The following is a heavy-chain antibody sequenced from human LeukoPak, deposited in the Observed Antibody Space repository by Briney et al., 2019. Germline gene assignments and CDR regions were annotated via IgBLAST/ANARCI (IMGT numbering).Heavy chain of an antibody. D-gene: IGHD1-7*01. V-gene: IGHV3-30*03. CDR2: ISYDGSNK. Sequence: PGGTLSLSCAASGFTFSSYSMHWLRQAPGKGLEGVALISYDGSNKDYADSVKGRITISRDNSKNPLYLQMNSLRPEDTAVYYCARWRTGTIFDYWGQGTLVIVSS. J-gene: IGHJ4*02. CDR1: GFTFSSYS. CDR3: ARWRTGTIFDY.